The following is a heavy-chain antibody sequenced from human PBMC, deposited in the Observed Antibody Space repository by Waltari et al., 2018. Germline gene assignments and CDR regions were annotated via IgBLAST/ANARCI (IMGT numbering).Heavy chain of an antibody. CDR2: IWYDGSNK. CDR1: GFTFSSYG. CDR3: ARSTLYDFWSGYHNQPNYYMDV. V-gene: IGHV3-33*01. Sequence: QVQPVESGGGVVQPGRSLRLSCAASGFTFSSYGMHWVRQAPGKGLEWVAVIWYDGSNKYYADSVKGRFTISRDNSKNTLYLQMNSLRAEDTAVYYCARSTLYDFWSGYHNQPNYYMDVWGKGTTVTISS. J-gene: IGHJ6*03. D-gene: IGHD3-3*01.